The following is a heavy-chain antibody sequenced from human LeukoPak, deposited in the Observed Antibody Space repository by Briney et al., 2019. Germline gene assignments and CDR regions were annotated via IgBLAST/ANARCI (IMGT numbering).Heavy chain of an antibody. CDR2: IHYNGDT. J-gene: IGHJ4*02. Sequence: KPSETLSVTCTVSGVSTSSNYWSWIRQPPGKGLEWKGLEWIGYIHYNGDTNYNPSLKSRVTISLDTSKSQLSLTLSSLTAADTAVYFCAGYDHSNYLAYRGQGILVTVSS. V-gene: IGHV4-59*13. CDR3: AGYDHSNYLAY. CDR1: GVSTSSNY. D-gene: IGHD4-11*01.